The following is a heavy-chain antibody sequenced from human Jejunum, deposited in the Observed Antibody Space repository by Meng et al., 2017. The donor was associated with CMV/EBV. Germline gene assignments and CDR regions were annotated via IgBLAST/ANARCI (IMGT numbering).Heavy chain of an antibody. CDR2: ISGSDDST. CDR3: AKVSSLQWLLYYGCLDS. CDR1: TFSDHA. Sequence: TFSDHAMSWVRQAPGKGLEWVAGISGSDDSTYYADSVKGRFTISRDNSKDTLYLQMNSLTAEDTAIYYCAKVSSLQWLLYYGCLDSWGQGTLVTVSS. J-gene: IGHJ4*02. D-gene: IGHD3-3*01. V-gene: IGHV3-23*01.